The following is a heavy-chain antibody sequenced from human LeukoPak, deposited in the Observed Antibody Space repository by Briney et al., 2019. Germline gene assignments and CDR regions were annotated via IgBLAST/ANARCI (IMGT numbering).Heavy chain of an antibody. CDR1: GYTFTGYY. D-gene: IGHD6-13*01. J-gene: IGHJ5*02. CDR2: MNPNSGNT. CDR3: ARDGDENSSSWSWFDP. V-gene: IGHV1-46*01. Sequence: ASVKVSCKASGYTFTGYYMHWVRQAPGQGLEWMGWMNPNSGNTGYAQKFQGRVTMTRDTSTSTVYMELSSLRSEDTAVYYCARDGDENSSSWSWFDPWGQGTLVTVSS.